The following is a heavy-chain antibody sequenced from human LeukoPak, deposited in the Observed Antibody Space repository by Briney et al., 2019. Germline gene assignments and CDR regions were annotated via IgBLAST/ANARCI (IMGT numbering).Heavy chain of an antibody. Sequence: GGSLRLSCAASGFTFSSYGMHWVRQAPGKGLEWVAVIWYDGSNKYYADSVKGRFTISRENSKNTLYLQMNSLRAEDTAVYYCAVIHDAFDYWGQGTLVTVSS. D-gene: IGHD3-3*01. J-gene: IGHJ4*02. CDR3: AVIHDAFDY. V-gene: IGHV3-33*01. CDR1: GFTFSSYG. CDR2: IWYDGSNK.